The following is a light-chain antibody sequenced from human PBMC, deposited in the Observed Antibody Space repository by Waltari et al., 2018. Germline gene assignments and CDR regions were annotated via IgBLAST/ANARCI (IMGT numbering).Light chain of an antibody. Sequence: DIVMTQSPDSLAVSLGERATINCKPSQSVLSSSNNKNYFGWYQQKPGQPPKLLISWAFTRESGVPDRFSGSGSGTDFTCTLSSLQAEDVAVYYCQQCYSFPYTFGQGTKLEIK. J-gene: IGKJ2*01. CDR2: WAF. CDR3: QQCYSFPYT. CDR1: QSVLSSSNNKNY. V-gene: IGKV4-1*01.